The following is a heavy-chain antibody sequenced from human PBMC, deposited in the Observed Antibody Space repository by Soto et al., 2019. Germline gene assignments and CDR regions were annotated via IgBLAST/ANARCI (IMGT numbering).Heavy chain of an antibody. CDR1: GFTFDDYA. D-gene: IGHD3-10*01. J-gene: IGHJ6*03. CDR3: AKDKGGEWPPKFYYYMDV. CDR2: ISWNSGSI. V-gene: IGHV3-9*01. Sequence: EVQLVESGGGLVQPGRSLRLSCAASGFTFDDYAMHWVRQAPGKGLEWVSGISWNSGSIGYADSVKGRFTISRDNAKNSLYLQMNSLRAEDTALYYCAKDKGGEWPPKFYYYMDVWGKGTTVTVSS.